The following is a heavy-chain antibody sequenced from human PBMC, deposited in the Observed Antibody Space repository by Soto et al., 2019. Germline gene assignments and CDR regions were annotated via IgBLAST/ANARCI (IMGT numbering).Heavy chain of an antibody. V-gene: IGHV4-59*12. CDR2: IYYSRST. D-gene: IGHD2-15*01. CDR3: ASGRTTRILYSHYYYMDV. J-gene: IGHJ6*03. Sequence: KASETLSLTCTVSGGSISSYYWSWIRQPPGKGLEWIGYIYYSRSTNYNPSLKSRVTISVDTSKNQFSLKLSSVTAADTAVYYCASGRTTRILYSHYYYMDVWGKGTTVTVSS. CDR1: GGSISSYY.